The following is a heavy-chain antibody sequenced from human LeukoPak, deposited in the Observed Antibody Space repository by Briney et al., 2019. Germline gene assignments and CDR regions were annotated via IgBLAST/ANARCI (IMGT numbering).Heavy chain of an antibody. D-gene: IGHD3-22*01. J-gene: IGHJ4*02. CDR2: IRQDGSEK. Sequence: GGSLRLSCAASGFTFSSYWMSWVRQAPGKGLEWVANIRQDGSEKYYVDSVKGRFTISRDNAKNSLYLQMNSLRAEDTAAYFCARGPSSGYYFPLAYWGQGTLVTVSS. CDR1: GFTFSSYW. V-gene: IGHV3-7*03. CDR3: ARGPSSGYYFPLAY.